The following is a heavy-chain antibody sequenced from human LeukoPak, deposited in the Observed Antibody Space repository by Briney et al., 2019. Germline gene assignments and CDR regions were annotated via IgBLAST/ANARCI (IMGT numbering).Heavy chain of an antibody. V-gene: IGHV1-69*04. CDR3: AGPYYYDSRGYYYEGSHDAFDI. Sequence: GSSVKVSCKASGGTFSSYAISWVRQAPGQGLEWMGRIIPIFGIANYAQKFQGRVTITADKSTSTAYMELSSLKSEDTAVYYCAGPYYYDSRGYYYEGSHDAFDIWGQGTMVTVSS. D-gene: IGHD3-22*01. CDR2: IIPIFGIA. J-gene: IGHJ3*02. CDR1: GGTFSSYA.